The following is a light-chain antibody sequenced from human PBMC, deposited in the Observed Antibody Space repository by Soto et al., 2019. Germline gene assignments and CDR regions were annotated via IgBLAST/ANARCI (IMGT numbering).Light chain of an antibody. V-gene: IGKV3-15*01. CDR3: QHYFSWPRT. J-gene: IGKJ1*01. Sequence: EVVMTQSPATLSVSPGEGATLSCRASQSVGNHLAWYQQSPGQAPRILIYGASTRATGIPARFSGSGSGTEFTLTISSLQSEDFALYYCQHYFSWPRTFGQGTKVEIK. CDR1: QSVGNH. CDR2: GAS.